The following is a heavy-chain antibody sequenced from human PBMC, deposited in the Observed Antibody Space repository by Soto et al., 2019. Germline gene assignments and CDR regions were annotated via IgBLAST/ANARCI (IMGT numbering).Heavy chain of an antibody. CDR2: IIPILGIA. J-gene: IGHJ6*02. CDR3: ASGLEPGRNYYYYGMDV. D-gene: IGHD3-10*01. Sequence: SVKVSCKASGGTFSSYTISWVRQAPGQGLEWMGRIIPILGIANYAQKFQGRVTITADKSTSTAYMELSSLRSEDTAVYYCASGLEPGRNYYYYGMDVWGQGTTVTVSS. CDR1: GGTFSSYT. V-gene: IGHV1-69*02.